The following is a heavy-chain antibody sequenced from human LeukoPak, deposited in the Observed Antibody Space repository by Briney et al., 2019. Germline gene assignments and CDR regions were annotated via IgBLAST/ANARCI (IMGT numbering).Heavy chain of an antibody. CDR3: ARALTPSLYSNYYFDY. CDR2: IYYSGST. CDR1: GGSISSSSYY. D-gene: IGHD4-11*01. J-gene: IGHJ4*02. Sequence: PSETLSLTCTVSGGSISSSSYYWGWIRQPPGKGLEWIGSIYYSGSTYYNPSLKSRVTISVDTSKNQFSLKLSSVTAADTAVYHCARALTPSLYSNYYFDYWGQGTLVTVSS. V-gene: IGHV4-39*07.